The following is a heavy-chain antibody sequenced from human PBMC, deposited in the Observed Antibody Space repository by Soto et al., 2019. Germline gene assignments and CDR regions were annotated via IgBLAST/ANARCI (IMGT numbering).Heavy chain of an antibody. CDR2: IIPISGTA. V-gene: IGHV1-69*01. D-gene: IGHD2-2*01. Sequence: QVQLVQSGAEVKKPGSSVKVSCKASGGTFSSYAISWVPPPPPPGLAPLGGIIPISGTANYAQKFQGRVTITADESTSTAYMELSSLRSEDTAVYYCARSQGSSTSLEIYYYYYYGMDVWGQGTTVTVSS. CDR3: ARSQGSSTSLEIYYYYYYGMDV. J-gene: IGHJ6*02. CDR1: GGTFSSYA.